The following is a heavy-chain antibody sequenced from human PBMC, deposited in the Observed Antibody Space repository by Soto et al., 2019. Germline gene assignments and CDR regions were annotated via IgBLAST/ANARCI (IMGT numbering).Heavy chain of an antibody. CDR1: GGTFSSYA. J-gene: IGHJ4*02. CDR3: ASHYDSSGYYYRGLDY. CDR2: IIPIFGTA. Sequence: QVQLVQSGAEVKKPGSSVKVSCKASGGTFSSYAISWVRQAPGQGLEWMGGIIPIFGTADYAQKFQGRVTTTADESTSTGNMEVSSLRSEDTAVYYCASHYDSSGYYYRGLDYWGQGTLVTVSS. D-gene: IGHD3-22*01. V-gene: IGHV1-69*12.